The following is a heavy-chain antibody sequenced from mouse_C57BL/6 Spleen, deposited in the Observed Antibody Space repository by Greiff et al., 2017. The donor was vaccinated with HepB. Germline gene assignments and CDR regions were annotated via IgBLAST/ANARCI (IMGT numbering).Heavy chain of an antibody. D-gene: IGHD1-1*01. Sequence: QVQLQQSGAELVRPGASVTLSCKASGYTFTDYEMHWVKQTPVHGLEWIGAIDPETGGTAYNQKFKGKAILTADKSSSTAYMELRSLTSEDSAVYYCTTQIPHYYGSSSWFAYWGQVTLVTVSA. CDR1: GYTFTDYE. J-gene: IGHJ3*01. CDR2: IDPETGGT. V-gene: IGHV1-15*01. CDR3: TTQIPHYYGSSSWFAY.